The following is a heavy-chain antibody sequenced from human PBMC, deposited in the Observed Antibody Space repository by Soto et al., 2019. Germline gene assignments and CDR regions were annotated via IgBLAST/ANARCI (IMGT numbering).Heavy chain of an antibody. CDR3: VPRYSGWYFDY. V-gene: IGHV3-21*01. CDR2: ISSSSGHI. D-gene: IGHD6-19*01. J-gene: IGHJ4*02. CDR1: GFHFSSYA. Sequence: EVQLVESGGGLVKPGGSLRLSCTTSGFHFSSYAMNWFRQGPGRGLEWVSSISSSSGHIYYADSVKGRFTISRDNAKNSLYLQMNNLRAEDTAVYYCVPRYSGWYFDYWGQGTLVTVSS.